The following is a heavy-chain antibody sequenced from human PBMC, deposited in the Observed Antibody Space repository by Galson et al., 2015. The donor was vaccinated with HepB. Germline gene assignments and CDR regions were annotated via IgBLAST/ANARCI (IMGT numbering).Heavy chain of an antibody. V-gene: IGHV1-18*04. D-gene: IGHD1-14*01. J-gene: IGHJ4*02. CDR3: ARAGYNNSPPEY. CDR2: ISGYNGDT. CDR1: GYSFINYG. Sequence: SVKVSCKASGYSFINYGITWVRQAPGQGLEWMGWISGYNGDTNYAQKFQGRITMTTDTSTTISYMELRSLRPDDTAIYFCARAGYNNSPPEYWGQGTLVTVSS.